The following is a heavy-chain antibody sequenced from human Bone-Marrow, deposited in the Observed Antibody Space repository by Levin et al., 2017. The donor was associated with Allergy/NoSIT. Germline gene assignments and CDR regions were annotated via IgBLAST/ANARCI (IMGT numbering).Heavy chain of an antibody. Sequence: KSGGSLRLSCAASGFTFGDYYMSWIRQAPGKGLEWVAYISGSGTTIYTADSLKGRFTISRDNANNSLYLQMNSLRAEDTAVYYCARDLQPTSTLFQYNWFDPWGQGTLVTVSS. V-gene: IGHV3-11*01. CDR3: ARDLQPTSTLFQYNWFDP. J-gene: IGHJ5*02. CDR1: GFTFGDYY. D-gene: IGHD2-21*01. CDR2: ISGSGTTI.